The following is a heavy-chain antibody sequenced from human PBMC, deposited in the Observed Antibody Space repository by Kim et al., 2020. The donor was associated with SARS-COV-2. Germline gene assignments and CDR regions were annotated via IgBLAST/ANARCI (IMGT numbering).Heavy chain of an antibody. D-gene: IGHD5-18*01. CDR2: IFPGDSDT. J-gene: IGHJ4*02. CDR3: GTVYSYGSPFNY. V-gene: IGHV5-51*01. CDR1: GYSFTSYW. Sequence: GESLKISCQGSGYSFTSYWIGWVRQMPGKGLEWMGTIFPGDSDTRYSPSFQGQVTIPADKTISTAYLQWSSLKASDTAMYYCGTVYSYGSPFNYWGQGTLVTVSS.